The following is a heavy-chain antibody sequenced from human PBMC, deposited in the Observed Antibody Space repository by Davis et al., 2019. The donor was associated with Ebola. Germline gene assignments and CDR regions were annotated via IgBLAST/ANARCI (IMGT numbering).Heavy chain of an antibody. Sequence: PGGSLRLSCAASGFNFRYYAMSWVRQAPGKGLEWVSAIRGGGDASYYADSVKGRFTISRDNAKNSLYLQMNSLRAEDTALYYCAKGGRIRSPGIGDKWGQGTLVTVSS. CDR2: IRGGGDAS. CDR1: GFNFRYYA. J-gene: IGHJ4*02. CDR3: AKGGRIRSPGIGDK. D-gene: IGHD3-10*01. V-gene: IGHV3-23*01.